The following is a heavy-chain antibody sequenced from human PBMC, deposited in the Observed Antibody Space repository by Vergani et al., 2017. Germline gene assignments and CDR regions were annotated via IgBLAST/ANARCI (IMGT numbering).Heavy chain of an antibody. CDR1: GFTFSSYS. J-gene: IGHJ6*03. Sequence: EVQLVESGGGLVKPGGSLRLSCAASGFTFSSYSMNWVRQAPGRGLEWVSSISSSSSYIYYADSVKGRFTISRDNAKNSLYLQMNSLRAEDTAVYYCARCRYEGSGGVDYYCMDVWGKGTTVTVSS. D-gene: IGHD3-10*01. V-gene: IGHV3-21*01. CDR2: ISSSSSYI. CDR3: ARCRYEGSGGVDYYCMDV.